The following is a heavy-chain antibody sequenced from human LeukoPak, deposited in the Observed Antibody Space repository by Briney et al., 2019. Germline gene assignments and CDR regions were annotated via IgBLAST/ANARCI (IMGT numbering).Heavy chain of an antibody. Sequence: GGSLRLSCAASGFTFSTYVMNWVRQAPGKGLEWVSTISDSGGSTYYADSVKGRFTISRDNSESTLYLQMHSLRAEDTAAYYCGRYYVMDVWGQGASVTVSS. CDR2: ISDSGGST. CDR1: GFTFSTYV. CDR3: GRYYVMDV. V-gene: IGHV3-23*01. J-gene: IGHJ6*02.